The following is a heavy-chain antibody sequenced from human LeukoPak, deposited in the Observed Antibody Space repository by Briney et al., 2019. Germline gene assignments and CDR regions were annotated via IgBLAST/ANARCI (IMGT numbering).Heavy chain of an antibody. CDR2: INHSGST. D-gene: IGHD2-15*01. V-gene: IGHV4-34*01. CDR1: GGSFSGYY. J-gene: IGHJ6*04. CDR3: AGGYCSGGSCRRRNYYYGMDV. Sequence: SETLSLTCAVYGGSFSGYYWSWIRQPPGKGLEWIGEINHSGSTNYNPSLKSRVTISVDTSKNQLSLKLSSVTAADTAVYYCAGGYCSGGSCRRRNYYYGMDVWGKGTTVTVSS.